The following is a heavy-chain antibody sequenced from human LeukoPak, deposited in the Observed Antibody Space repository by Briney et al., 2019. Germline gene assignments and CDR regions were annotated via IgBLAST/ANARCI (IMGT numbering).Heavy chain of an antibody. CDR2: ITDNGKST. D-gene: IGHD2-15*01. CDR1: GFTFSRYG. V-gene: IGHV3-23*01. Sequence: GGSLRLSCAASGFTFSRYGMSWVRQAQGKGLEWVSAITDNGKSTCYTEAVKGRFIISRDNSQNKVYLQMNSLRVEDTATYYCARCSGDTCYSRPPDYWGQGALVTVSS. CDR3: ARCSGDTCYSRPPDY. J-gene: IGHJ4*02.